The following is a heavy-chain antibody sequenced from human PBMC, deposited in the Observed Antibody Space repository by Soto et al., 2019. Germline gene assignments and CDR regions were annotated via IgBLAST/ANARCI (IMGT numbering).Heavy chain of an antibody. J-gene: IGHJ4*02. V-gene: IGHV4-34*01. Sequence: SETLSLTCAVYGGSFSGYYWSWIRQPPGKGLEWIGEINHSGSTNYNPSLKSRVTISVDTSKNQFSLKLSSVTAADTAVYYCARGYYYDSSGFGSANLKYYFDYWGQGTLVTVSS. CDR1: GGSFSGYY. D-gene: IGHD3-22*01. CDR2: INHSGST. CDR3: ARGYYYDSSGFGSANLKYYFDY.